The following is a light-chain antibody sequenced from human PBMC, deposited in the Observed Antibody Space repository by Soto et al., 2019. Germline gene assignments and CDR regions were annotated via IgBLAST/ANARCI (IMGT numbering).Light chain of an antibody. Sequence: QSALTQPASVSGSPGQSITISCTGTSSDVGGYNYVSWYQQHPGKAPKLMIYEVSNRPSGVSNRFSGSKSGNTASLTISGLQAEDEADYYCSSYTSSTFYVFGTGTKSPP. CDR1: SSDVGGYNY. CDR2: EVS. J-gene: IGLJ1*01. CDR3: SSYTSSTFYV. V-gene: IGLV2-14*01.